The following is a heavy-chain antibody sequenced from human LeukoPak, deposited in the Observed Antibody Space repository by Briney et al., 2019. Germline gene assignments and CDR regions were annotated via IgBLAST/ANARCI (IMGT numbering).Heavy chain of an antibody. V-gene: IGHV1-18*01. J-gene: IGHJ4*02. CDR2: ISAYNGNT. D-gene: IGHD3-22*01. CDR3: AKDWRKYYDSSGYYTL. Sequence: ASVKVSCKASGYTFTSYGISWVRQAPGQGLEWMGWISAYNGNTNYAQKLQGRVTMTTDTSTSTAYMELRSLRSDDTAVYYCAKDWRKYYDSSGYYTLWGQGTLVTVSS. CDR1: GYTFTSYG.